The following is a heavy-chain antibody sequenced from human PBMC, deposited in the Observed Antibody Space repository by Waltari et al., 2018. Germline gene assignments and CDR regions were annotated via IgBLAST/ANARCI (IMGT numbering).Heavy chain of an antibody. J-gene: IGHJ4*02. V-gene: IGHV3-73*01. Sequence: EVQLVESGGGLVQPGVYLKLSCAASGSIFSAFAIHWVRQAAGKVLEWVGRIRTNANNYATSYGASVKGRFTISRDDSRNTAYLQMNSLKIDDTAVYFCSRHDPLDFWGQGTLVTVSS. CDR2: IRTNANNYAT. CDR1: GSIFSAFA. CDR3: SRHDPLDF.